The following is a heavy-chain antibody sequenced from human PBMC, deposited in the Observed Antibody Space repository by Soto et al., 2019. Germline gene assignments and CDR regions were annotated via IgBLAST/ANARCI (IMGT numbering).Heavy chain of an antibody. J-gene: IGHJ3*02. CDR3: ARDGLGRGYSGYARKKYAFDI. CDR2: ISAYNGNT. Sequence: ASVKVSCKASGYTFTSYGISWVRQAPGQGLEWMGWISAYNGNTNYAQKLQGRVTMTTDTSTSTAYMELRSLRSDDTAVYYCARDGLGRGYSGYARKKYAFDIWGQGTMVTVSS. CDR1: GYTFTSYG. D-gene: IGHD5-12*01. V-gene: IGHV1-18*01.